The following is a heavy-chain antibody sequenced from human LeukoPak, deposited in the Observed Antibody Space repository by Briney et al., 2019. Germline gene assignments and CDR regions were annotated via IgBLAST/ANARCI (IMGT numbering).Heavy chain of an antibody. J-gene: IGHJ4*02. CDR1: GYIFSNYW. CDR2: IYPGDSDT. V-gene: IGHV5-51*01. Sequence: GESLRISCTGSGYIFSNYWIGWVRQMRGKGLEWMGIIYPGDSDTRYSASVQGQVTISVDTSISTAYLQWSSLKASDTAIYYCARQHDFWLDYWGQGTLVTAST. D-gene: IGHD3-3*01. CDR3: ARQHDFWLDY.